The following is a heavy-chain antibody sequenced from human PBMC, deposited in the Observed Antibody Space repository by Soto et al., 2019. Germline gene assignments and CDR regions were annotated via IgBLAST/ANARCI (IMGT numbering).Heavy chain of an antibody. Sequence: GGSLRLSCAASGFTFSSYSMNWVRQAPGKGLEWVSSISSSSSYIYYADSVKGRFTISRDNAKNSLYLQMNSLRAEDTAVYYCARDLGTDKRYSSGWPFDYWGQGTLVTVS. V-gene: IGHV3-21*01. J-gene: IGHJ4*02. CDR2: ISSSSSYI. CDR1: GFTFSSYS. D-gene: IGHD6-19*01. CDR3: ARDLGTDKRYSSGWPFDY.